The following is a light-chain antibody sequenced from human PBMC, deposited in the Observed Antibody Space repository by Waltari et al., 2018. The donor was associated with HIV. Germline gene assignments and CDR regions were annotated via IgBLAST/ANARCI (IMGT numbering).Light chain of an antibody. J-gene: IGLJ2*01. V-gene: IGLV1-47*01. CDR1: TSTIGSND. CDR2: RND. CDR3: VAWDDGLRGVV. Sequence: SVLTPPPSASGTPGQRVTISCSGGTSTIGSNDVFWYQHLPGTAPKLLIHRNDRRPSGVPDRFSGSTSGNSASLAISGLRSEDEADYYCVAWDDGLRGVVFGGGTRVAVL.